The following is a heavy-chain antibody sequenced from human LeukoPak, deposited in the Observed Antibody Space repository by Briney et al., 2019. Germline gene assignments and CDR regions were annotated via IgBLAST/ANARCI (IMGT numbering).Heavy chain of an antibody. CDR1: GFKFSDYG. CDR3: ARRAPSHDFDD. Sequence: GGSLRLSCAASGFKFSDYGMIWVRQVPGKGLEWVSSISSSSSYIYYADSVKGRFTISRDNAKNSLYLQMNSLRVEDTALYYCARRAPSHDFDDWGQGTLVTVSS. CDR2: ISSSSSYI. J-gene: IGHJ4*02. V-gene: IGHV3-21*01.